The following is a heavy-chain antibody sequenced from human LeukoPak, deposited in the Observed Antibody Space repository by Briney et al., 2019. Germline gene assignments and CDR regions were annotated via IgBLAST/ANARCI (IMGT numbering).Heavy chain of an antibody. Sequence: PGGSLRLSCAASGFSFSSYAISWVRQAPGKGLEWVSAISGSGGSTYYADSVKGRFTISRDNSKNTLYLQMNSLRAEDTAVYYCAKLPSYYSDSSGYYPMYYFDYWGQGTLVTVSS. CDR2: ISGSGGST. CDR1: GFSFSSYA. V-gene: IGHV3-23*01. CDR3: AKLPSYYSDSSGYYPMYYFDY. D-gene: IGHD3-22*01. J-gene: IGHJ4*02.